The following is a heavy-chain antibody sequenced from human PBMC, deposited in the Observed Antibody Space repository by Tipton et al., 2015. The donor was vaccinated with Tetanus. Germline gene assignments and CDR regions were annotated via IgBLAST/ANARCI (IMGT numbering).Heavy chain of an antibody. CDR3: ARLHLRTFASSSGF. D-gene: IGHD6-6*01. CDR2: IYPGDSDT. V-gene: IGHV5-51*01. CDR1: GYSFNTYW. Sequence: QLVQSGAEIKKPGESLNISCKGSGYSFNTYWIAWVRQMPGKGLEWMGIIYPGDSDTRYSPTFHGQVTMSVDKSINTAFLQWSSLKDSDTAIYYCARLHLRTFASSSGFWGQGTMVTVSS. J-gene: IGHJ4*02.